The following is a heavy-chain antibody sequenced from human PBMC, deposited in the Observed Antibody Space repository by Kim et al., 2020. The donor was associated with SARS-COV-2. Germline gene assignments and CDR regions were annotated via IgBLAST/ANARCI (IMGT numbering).Heavy chain of an antibody. Sequence: GGSLRLSCAASGFTLTTFGMHWVRQAPGKGLEWVAVISYDGNNKYYADSVKGRFTISRDIPKNTLSLQMNSLRVEDTAVYYCAKEGIDERWYCLYDWGQGTLVTVSS. D-gene: IGHD6-13*01. J-gene: IGHJ4*02. CDR3: AKEGIDERWYCLYD. V-gene: IGHV3-30*18. CDR2: ISYDGNNK. CDR1: GFTLTTFG.